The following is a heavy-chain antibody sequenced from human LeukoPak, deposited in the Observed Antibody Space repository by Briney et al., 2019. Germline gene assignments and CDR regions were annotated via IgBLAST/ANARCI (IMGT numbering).Heavy chain of an antibody. CDR2: MNPNSGNT. J-gene: IGHJ6*03. Sequence: GASVKVSCKASGYTFTSYDINWARQATGQGLEWMGWMNPNSGNTGYAQKFQGRVTITRNTSISTAYMELSSLRSEDTAVYYCARGHYYYYMDVWGKGTTVTVSS. CDR1: GYTFTSYD. CDR3: ARGHYYYYMDV. V-gene: IGHV1-8*03.